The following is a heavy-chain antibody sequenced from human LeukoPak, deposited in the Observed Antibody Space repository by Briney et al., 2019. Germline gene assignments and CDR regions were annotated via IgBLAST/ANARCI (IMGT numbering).Heavy chain of an antibody. V-gene: IGHV3-23*01. CDR1: GFTFSSYA. CDR2: ISGSGGST. D-gene: IGHD6-19*01. Sequence: GGSLRLFCAASGFTFSSYAMSWVRQAPGKGLEWVSAISGSGGSTYYADSVKGRFTISRDNSKNTLHLQMNSLRVEDTAVYYCAKDRRGSGWYGGFDSWGQGMLVTVSA. J-gene: IGHJ4*02. CDR3: AKDRRGSGWYGGFDS.